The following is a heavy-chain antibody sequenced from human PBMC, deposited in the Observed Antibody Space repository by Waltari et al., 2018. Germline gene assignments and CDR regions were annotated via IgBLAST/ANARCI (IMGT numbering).Heavy chain of an antibody. CDR1: GYTFTNYA. J-gene: IGHJ6*02. D-gene: IGHD2-15*01. V-gene: IGHV1-3*01. CDR2: INAGNVNT. CDR3: ARDLATVVTPNYYYGMDV. Sequence: QVQFVQSGAEVKKPGASVTVSCKASGYTFTNYALHWVRQAPGQRLEWMGWINAGNVNTKDSQKFQGRVTITRDTSASTAYLELSSLRSEDTAVYYCARDLATVVTPNYYYGMDVWGQGTTVTVSS.